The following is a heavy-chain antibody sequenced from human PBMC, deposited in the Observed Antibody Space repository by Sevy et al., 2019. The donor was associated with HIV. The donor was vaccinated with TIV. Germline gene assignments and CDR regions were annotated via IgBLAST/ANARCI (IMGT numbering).Heavy chain of an antibody. CDR1: GFTVNSNY. V-gene: IGHV3-66*01. CDR2: TYSDGTT. Sequence: GGSLRLSCAASGFTVNSNYMTWVRQAPGKGLEGVSVTYSDGTTYHADSVKDRFTISRDNSKNTLYLQMNSLRAEDTAVYYCARGKSGYGYALNYWGQGTLVTVSS. J-gene: IGHJ4*02. CDR3: ARGKSGYGYALNY. D-gene: IGHD5-18*01.